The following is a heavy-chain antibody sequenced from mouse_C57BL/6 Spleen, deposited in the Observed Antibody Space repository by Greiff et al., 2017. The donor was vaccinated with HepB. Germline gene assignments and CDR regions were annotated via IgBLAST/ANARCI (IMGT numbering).Heavy chain of an antibody. CDR1: GYTFTSYW. D-gene: IGHD1-1*01. CDR3: AIYPNYCGSSPRFAY. V-gene: IGHV1-74*01. CDR2: IHPSDSDT. J-gene: IGHJ3*01. Sequence: VQLQQPGAELVKPGASVKVSCKASGYTFTSYWMHWVKQRPGQGLEWIGRIHPSDSDTNYNQKFKGKATLTVDKSSSTAYMQLSIRTSEDSAVYYCAIYPNYCGSSPRFAYWGQGTLVTVSA.